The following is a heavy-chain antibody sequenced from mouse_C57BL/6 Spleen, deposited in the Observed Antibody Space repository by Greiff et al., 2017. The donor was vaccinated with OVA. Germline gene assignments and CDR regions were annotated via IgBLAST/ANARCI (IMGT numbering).Heavy chain of an antibody. CDR1: GYTFTSYW. D-gene: IGHD1-1*01. CDR3: ARRGSYGSSGAWFAY. Sequence: QVQLQQSGAELVKPGASVKMSCKASGYTFTSYWITWVKQRPGQGLEWIGDIYPGSGSTNYNEKFKSKATLTVDTSSSTAYMQLSSLTSEDSAVYYCARRGSYGSSGAWFAYWGQGTLVTVSA. V-gene: IGHV1-55*01. CDR2: IYPGSGST. J-gene: IGHJ3*01.